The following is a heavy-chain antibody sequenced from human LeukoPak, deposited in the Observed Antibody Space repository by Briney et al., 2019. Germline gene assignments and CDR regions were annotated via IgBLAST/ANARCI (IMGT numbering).Heavy chain of an antibody. D-gene: IGHD3-22*01. CDR3: AIMHPYYDGSGYWVQ. J-gene: IGHJ4*02. Sequence: GGSLRLSCAASGFTFSSYAMSWVRQAPGKGLEWVSGISTSGGSSSYADSVKGRFTISRDDPRNTLYMQMNSLRAEDTALYYCAIMHPYYDGSGYWVQWGQGTLVTVSS. V-gene: IGHV3-23*01. CDR2: ISTSGGSS. CDR1: GFTFSSYA.